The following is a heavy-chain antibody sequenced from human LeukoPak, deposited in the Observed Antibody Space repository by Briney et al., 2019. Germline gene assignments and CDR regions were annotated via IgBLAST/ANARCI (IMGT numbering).Heavy chain of an antibody. CDR3: ARGLPYYYDSSVSYYFDL. J-gene: IGHJ4*02. Sequence: GSLRLSCAASGFTVSNNYMGWVRQAPGEGLDLVSGIYSGGSTYYADSVKGRFTISRPNSENTLFLQMDSLRAEDTAVYYCARGLPYYYDSSVSYYFDLWGQGTLVTVSS. D-gene: IGHD3-22*01. CDR1: GFTVSNNY. CDR2: IYSGGST. V-gene: IGHV3-53*04.